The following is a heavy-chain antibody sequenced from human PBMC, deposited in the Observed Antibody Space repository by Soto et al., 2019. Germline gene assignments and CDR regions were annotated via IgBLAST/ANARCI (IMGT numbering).Heavy chain of an antibody. J-gene: IGHJ5*02. CDR3: ARGALRFLELDNWFDP. V-gene: IGHV4-31*03. CDR1: GGSISSGGYY. CDR2: IYYSGST. Sequence: SETLSLTYTVSGGSISSGGYYWSWIRQHPGKGLEWIGYIYYSGSTYYNPSLKSRVTISVDTSKNQFSLKLSSVTAADTAVYYCARGALRFLELDNWFDPWGQGTLVTVSS. D-gene: IGHD3-3*01.